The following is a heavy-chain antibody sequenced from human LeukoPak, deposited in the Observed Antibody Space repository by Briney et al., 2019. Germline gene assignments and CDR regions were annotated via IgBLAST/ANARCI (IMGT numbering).Heavy chain of an antibody. Sequence: GGSLRLSCAASGFTVSSNYMSWVRQAPGKGLEWVSVIYSGGSTYYADSVKGRFTISRDNSKNTLYLQMNSLRAEDTAVYYCARDRGYSGYGVPGSSYYYYGMDVWGQGTTVTVSS. CDR2: IYSGGST. CDR1: GFTVSSNY. CDR3: ARDRGYSGYGVPGSSYYYYGMDV. D-gene: IGHD5-12*01. V-gene: IGHV3-53*01. J-gene: IGHJ6*02.